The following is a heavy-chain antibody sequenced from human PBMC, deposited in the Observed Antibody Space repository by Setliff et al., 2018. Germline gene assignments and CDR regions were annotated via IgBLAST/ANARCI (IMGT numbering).Heavy chain of an antibody. J-gene: IGHJ4*02. CDR3: ARHRAVAGAYYFDF. V-gene: IGHV4-39*01. D-gene: IGHD6-19*01. CDR1: GGSISSGSYY. Sequence: SETLSLTCTVSGGSISSGSYYWGWIRQPPGKGLEWIGSIYYSGNTYYNASLKGRVTISGDTSKNQFSLKLTAVTAADTAIYYCARHRAVAGAYYFDFWGQGTLVTVSS. CDR2: IYYSGNT.